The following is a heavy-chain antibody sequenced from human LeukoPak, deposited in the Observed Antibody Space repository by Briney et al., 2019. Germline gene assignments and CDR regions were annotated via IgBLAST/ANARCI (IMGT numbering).Heavy chain of an antibody. CDR2: IWYDGSNK. CDR3: ARESVAAAGTPYYYYGMDV. J-gene: IGHJ6*02. CDR1: EFTFSSYS. D-gene: IGHD6-13*01. V-gene: IGHV3-33*08. Sequence: GGSLRLSCAGSEFTFSSYSMNWVRQAPGKGLEWVAVIWYDGSNKYYADSVKGRFTISRDNSKNTLYLQMNSLRAEDTAVYYCARESVAAAGTPYYYYGMDVWGQGTTVTVSS.